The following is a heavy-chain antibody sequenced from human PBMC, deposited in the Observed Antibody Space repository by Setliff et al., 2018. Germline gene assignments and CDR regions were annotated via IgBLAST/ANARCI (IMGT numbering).Heavy chain of an antibody. D-gene: IGHD1-1*01. CDR2: LYQSGDT. J-gene: IGHJ5*01. V-gene: IGHV4-39*01. CDR3: ASRTTGPGGWFDY. CDR1: GGSANSRDYF. Sequence: PSETLSLTCTVSGGSANSRDYFWGWIRQPPGKGLEWVGTLYQSGDTYYNPSLNSRVTISVDTSKNQFSLNLNSVTAADTAIYYCASRTTGPGGWFDYWGQGALVTVSS.